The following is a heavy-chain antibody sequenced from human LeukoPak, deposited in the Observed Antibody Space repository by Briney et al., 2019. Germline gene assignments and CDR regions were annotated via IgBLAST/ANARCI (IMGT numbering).Heavy chain of an antibody. CDR1: GGSLSSSSYY. J-gene: IGHJ4*02. CDR3: ARGQQAADPGYSSSWYLGY. Sequence: SETLSLTCTVSGGSLSSSSYYWGWIRQPPGKGLEWSGGIYYSGSTYYNPPLKSRVTISVDTSKNQLSLKLSSVTAADTAVYYCARGQQAADPGYSSSWYLGYWGQGTLVTVSS. CDR2: IYYSGST. D-gene: IGHD6-13*01. V-gene: IGHV4-39*07.